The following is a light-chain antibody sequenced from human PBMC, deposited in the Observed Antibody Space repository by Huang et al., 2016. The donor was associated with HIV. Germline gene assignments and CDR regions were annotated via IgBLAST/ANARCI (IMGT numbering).Light chain of an antibody. CDR3: QQYNSWPPLFT. CDR2: GAS. CDR1: QSVSTN. Sequence: EVLLTQSPATLSVSPGERATLSCRASQSVSTNLDWYQQKPGQAPRLHIYGASTRATGVPARFSGSGSGTEFTLTISSLQSEDSAVYYCQQYNSWPPLFTFGPGTKVDIK. V-gene: IGKV3-15*01. J-gene: IGKJ3*01.